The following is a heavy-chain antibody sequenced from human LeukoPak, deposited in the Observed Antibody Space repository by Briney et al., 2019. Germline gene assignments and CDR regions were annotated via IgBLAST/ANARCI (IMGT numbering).Heavy chain of an antibody. Sequence: ASVKVSCKASGHTFTNYYTHWVRQAPGQELEWMGVINPTGDFTSYAQKFQGRVTMTRDTSISTAYMELSRLRSDDTAVYYCARDRPLYYDSSGYYYVWGQGTLVTVSS. D-gene: IGHD3-22*01. J-gene: IGHJ4*02. CDR1: GHTFTNYY. CDR2: INPTGDFT. CDR3: ARDRPLYYDSSGYYYV. V-gene: IGHV1-46*01.